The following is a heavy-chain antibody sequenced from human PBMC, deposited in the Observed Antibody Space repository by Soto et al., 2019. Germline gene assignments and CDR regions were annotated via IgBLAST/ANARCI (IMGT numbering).Heavy chain of an antibody. CDR3: ARTPFYYYGLGSHLYYFDY. V-gene: IGHV4-59*01. CDR2: VYYSGST. CDR1: SGSISSYY. Sequence: QVQLQESGPGLVKPSETLSLTCSVSSGSISSYYWSWIRQPPGKGLEWIGYVYYSGSTNYNPSLKRRVTVSVDPSKHQFSLKLSSVTAADTAVYYCARTPFYYYGLGSHLYYFDYWDQGTLVTVSS. D-gene: IGHD3-10*01. J-gene: IGHJ4*02.